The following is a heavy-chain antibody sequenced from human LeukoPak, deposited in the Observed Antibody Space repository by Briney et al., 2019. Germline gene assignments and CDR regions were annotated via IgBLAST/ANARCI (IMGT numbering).Heavy chain of an antibody. CDR3: ARDQKYYYDSSGNF. J-gene: IGHJ3*01. CDR2: IYYSGST. D-gene: IGHD3-22*01. V-gene: IGHV4-30-4*08. Sequence: PSETLSLTCTVSGGSISSGDYYWSWIRQPPGKGLEWIGYIYYSGSTYYNPSLKSRVTISVETSKNQFSLKLSSVTAADTAVYYCARDQKYYYDSSGNFWGQGTMVTVSS. CDR1: GGSISSGDYY.